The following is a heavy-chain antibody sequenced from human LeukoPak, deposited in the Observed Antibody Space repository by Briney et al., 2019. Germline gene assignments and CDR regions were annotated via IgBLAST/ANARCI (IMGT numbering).Heavy chain of an antibody. CDR2: ISGSGGST. Sequence: PGGSLRLSCAASGFTFRNYAMSWVRQAPGKGLEWVSAISGSGGSTYYADSVKGRFTISRDNSKNTLYLQMNSLRAEDTAVYYCAKAGLNYGDYARPTYYYYYMHVWGKGTTVTVSS. J-gene: IGHJ6*03. V-gene: IGHV3-23*01. CDR3: AKAGLNYGDYARPTYYYYYMHV. CDR1: GFTFRNYA. D-gene: IGHD4-17*01.